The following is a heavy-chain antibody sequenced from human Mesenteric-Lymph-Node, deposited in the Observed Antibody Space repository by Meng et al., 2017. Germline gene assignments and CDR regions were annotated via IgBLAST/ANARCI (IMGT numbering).Heavy chain of an antibody. CDR2: MNPFSGNT. J-gene: IGHJ4*02. V-gene: IGHV1-8*01. Sequence: ASVKVSCKASGYTFTSYDINWVRQATGQGLEWMGWMNPFSGNTGYAQKFQDRVTMTADTSTSTAYMELRSLRSDDTALYYCARVPTYYYQSGGYWPYYFDHWGQGTLVTVSS. CDR3: ARVPTYYYQSGGYWPYYFDH. D-gene: IGHD2-21*01. CDR1: GYTFTSYD.